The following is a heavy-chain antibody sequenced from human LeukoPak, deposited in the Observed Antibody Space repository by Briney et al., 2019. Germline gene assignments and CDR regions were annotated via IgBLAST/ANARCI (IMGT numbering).Heavy chain of an antibody. CDR1: GGFFSGYY. CDR3: ARGYVIVPAAMEGGWFDP. J-gene: IGHJ5*02. Sequence: ASETLSLTCAVYGGFFSGYYWSWIRQPPGKGLEWIGEINHSGSTNYNPSLTSRVTISVDTSKNQFSLKLSSVTAADTAVYYCARGYVIVPAAMEGGWFDPWGQGTLVTVSS. D-gene: IGHD2-2*01. V-gene: IGHV4-34*01. CDR2: INHSGST.